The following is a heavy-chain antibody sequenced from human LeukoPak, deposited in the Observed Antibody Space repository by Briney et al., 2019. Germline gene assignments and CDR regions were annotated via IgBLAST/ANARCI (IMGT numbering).Heavy chain of an antibody. Sequence: KSGGSLRLSCAASGFTFSDYYMSWIRQAPGKGLEWVSYISSSGSTIYYADSVKGRFTISRDNAKNSLYLQMNSLRAEDTAVYYCARDPRDGYNYDYWGQGTLVTVSS. D-gene: IGHD5-24*01. CDR1: GFTFSDYY. CDR3: ARDPRDGYNYDY. CDR2: ISSSGSTI. V-gene: IGHV3-11*04. J-gene: IGHJ4*02.